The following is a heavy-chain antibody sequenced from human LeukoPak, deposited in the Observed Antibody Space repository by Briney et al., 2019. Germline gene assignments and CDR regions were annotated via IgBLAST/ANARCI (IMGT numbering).Heavy chain of an antibody. Sequence: HPGGSLRLSCAASGFTVITNDMTWVRQAPGKGLEWVSVLYSDGNTKYADSVQGRFTISRDNSKNTLYLETNSLSPDDTAVYYCARGVEPLAANTLAYWGQGTLVTVSS. CDR2: LYSDGNT. CDR1: GFTVITND. J-gene: IGHJ4*02. D-gene: IGHD1-14*01. V-gene: IGHV3-53*01. CDR3: ARGVEPLAANTLAY.